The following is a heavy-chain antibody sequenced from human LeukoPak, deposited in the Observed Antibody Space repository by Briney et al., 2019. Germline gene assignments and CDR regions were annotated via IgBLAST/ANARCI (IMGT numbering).Heavy chain of an antibody. V-gene: IGHV3-30-3*01. D-gene: IGHD2-2*02. Sequence: GGSLRLSCAASGFTFSSYAMHWVRQAPGKGLEWVAVISYDGSNKYYADSVKGRFTISRDNSKNTLYLQMNSLRAEDTAVYYCARGSRVVPAAIGRGDLGQGTLVTVSS. CDR3: ARGSRVVPAAIGRGD. CDR1: GFTFSSYA. J-gene: IGHJ1*01. CDR2: ISYDGSNK.